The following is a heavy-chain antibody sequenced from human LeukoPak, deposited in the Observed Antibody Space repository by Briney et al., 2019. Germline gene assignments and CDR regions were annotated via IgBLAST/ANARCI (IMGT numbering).Heavy chain of an antibody. D-gene: IGHD1-26*01. Sequence: SGPTLVNXTQTLTLTCTFSGFSLSTIGVGVGWIRQPPGKALEWLALIYWNDDKRYSPSLKSRLTITKDTSKNQVVLTMTNMDPVDTATYYCAHIGRSYYRFTWFDPWGQGTLVTVSS. CDR3: AHIGRSYYRFTWFDP. CDR2: IYWNDDK. CDR1: GFSLSTIGVG. V-gene: IGHV2-5*01. J-gene: IGHJ5*02.